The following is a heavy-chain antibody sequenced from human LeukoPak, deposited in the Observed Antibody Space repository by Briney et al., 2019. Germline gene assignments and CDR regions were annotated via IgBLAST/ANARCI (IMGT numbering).Heavy chain of an antibody. Sequence: SETLSLTCTVSGGSISSYYWSWIRQPRGKGREGIGYIYYSWSTNYNPSLKSRVTISVDTSTNQFSLKLSSVTAADTAVYYCARGRGYCSGGSCYSRSWFDPWGQGTLVTVSS. CDR3: ARGRGYCSGGSCYSRSWFDP. CDR1: GGSISSYY. V-gene: IGHV4-59*01. J-gene: IGHJ5*02. D-gene: IGHD2-15*01. CDR2: IYYSWST.